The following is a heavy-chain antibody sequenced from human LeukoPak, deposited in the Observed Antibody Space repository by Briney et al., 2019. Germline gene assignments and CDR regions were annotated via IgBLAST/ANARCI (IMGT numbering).Heavy chain of an antibody. D-gene: IGHD3-10*01. V-gene: IGHV3-23*01. CDR1: GFTFSNYA. J-gene: IGHJ4*02. CDR3: AKENRLTMVRGDIDY. CDR2: ISDSGGNT. Sequence: GGSLRLSCAASGFTFSNYAMSWVRQAPGKGLEWVSAISDSGGNTYYADSVKGRFTISRDNSKNTLYLQMNSLRAEDTAVYYCAKENRLTMVRGDIDYWGRGTLVTVSS.